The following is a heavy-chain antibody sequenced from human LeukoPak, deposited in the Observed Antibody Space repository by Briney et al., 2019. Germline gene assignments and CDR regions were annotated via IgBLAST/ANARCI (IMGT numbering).Heavy chain of an antibody. CDR2: FDPEDGET. Sequence: ASVKVSCKVSGYTLTELSMHWVRQAPGKGLEWMGGFDPEDGETIYAQKFQGRVTMTEDTSTDTAYMELSSLRSDDTAVYYCARYRLDGITIFGAVPNDYYYMDVWGKGTTVTVSS. D-gene: IGHD3-3*01. V-gene: IGHV1-24*01. J-gene: IGHJ6*03. CDR1: GYTLTELS. CDR3: ARYRLDGITIFGAVPNDYYYMDV.